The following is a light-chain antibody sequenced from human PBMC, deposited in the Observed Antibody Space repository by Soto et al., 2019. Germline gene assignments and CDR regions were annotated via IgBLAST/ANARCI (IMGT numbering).Light chain of an antibody. CDR3: QQYGYSLYT. CDR1: QTVSSSY. J-gene: IGKJ2*01. Sequence: EIVLTQSPGTLSLSPGERATLSCRASQTVSSSYVAWYQQKPGQAPRLLIYGASRRAAGIPDRFSGSGSETDFTLTISRLEPEDFAVYYCQQYGYSLYTFGQGTKLEI. CDR2: GAS. V-gene: IGKV3-20*01.